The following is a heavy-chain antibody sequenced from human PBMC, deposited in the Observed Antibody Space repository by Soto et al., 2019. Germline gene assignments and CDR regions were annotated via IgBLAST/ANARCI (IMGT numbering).Heavy chain of an antibody. CDR3: TRHEVGLQSRWFDP. D-gene: IGHD3-16*01. CDR1: GFTFSGSA. J-gene: IGHJ5*02. V-gene: IGHV3-73*02. CDR2: IRSKANSYAT. Sequence: EVQLVESGGGLVQPGGSLKLSCAASGFTFSGSAMHWVRQASGKGLEWVGRIRSKANSYATAYAASVKGRFTISRDDSKNTAYLQMNSLKTEDTAVYYCTRHEVGLQSRWFDPWGQGTLVTFSS.